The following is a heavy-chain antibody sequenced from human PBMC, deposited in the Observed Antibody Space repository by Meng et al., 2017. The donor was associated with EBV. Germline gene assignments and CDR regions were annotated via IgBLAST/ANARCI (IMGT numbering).Heavy chain of an antibody. V-gene: IGHV1-18*01. CDR3: ARVRTFGGVIPPDY. J-gene: IGHJ4*02. CDR1: GYTFTSYG. Sequence: QVQRGPSVAEVKKPGASVKVSCKASGYTFTSYGISWVRQAPGQGLEWMGWISAYNGNTNYAQKLQGRVTMTTDTSTSTAYMELRSLRSDDTAVYYCARVRTFGGVIPPDYWGQGTLVTVSS. D-gene: IGHD3-16*02. CDR2: ISAYNGNT.